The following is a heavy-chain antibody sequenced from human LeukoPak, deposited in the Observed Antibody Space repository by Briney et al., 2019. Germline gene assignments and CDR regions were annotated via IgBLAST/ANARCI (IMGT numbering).Heavy chain of an antibody. V-gene: IGHV4-59*01. J-gene: IGHJ6*02. CDR3: ARVSGYYGSGSYAPFYYYYGMDV. CDR2: IYYSGST. D-gene: IGHD3-10*01. Sequence: SETLSLTCTVSGGSISSYYWSWIRQPPGKELEWIGYIYYSGSTNYNPSLKSRVTISVDTSKNQFSLKLSSVTAADTAVYYCARVSGYYGSGSYAPFYYYYGMDVWGQGTTVTVSS. CDR1: GGSISSYY.